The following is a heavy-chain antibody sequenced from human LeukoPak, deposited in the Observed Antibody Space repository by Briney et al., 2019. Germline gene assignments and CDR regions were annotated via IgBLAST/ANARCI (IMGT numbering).Heavy chain of an antibody. CDR3: ARSPSGSSSRWFDP. Sequence: SGTLSLTCAVSGGSISSSNWWSWVRQPPGKGPEWIGEIYHSGTTNYNPSLKSRVTISVDKSKNQFSLKLSSVTAADTAVYYCARSPSGSSSRWFDPWGQGTLVTVSS. D-gene: IGHD1-26*01. V-gene: IGHV4-4*02. CDR1: GGSISSSNW. J-gene: IGHJ5*02. CDR2: IYHSGTT.